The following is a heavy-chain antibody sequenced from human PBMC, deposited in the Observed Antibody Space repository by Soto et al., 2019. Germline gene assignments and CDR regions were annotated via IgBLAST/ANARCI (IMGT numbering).Heavy chain of an antibody. CDR1: GYTFTSYY. J-gene: IGHJ4*02. Sequence: GASVKVSCKASGYTFTSYYMHWVRQAPGQGLEWMGIINPSGGSTSYAQKFQGRVTMTRDTYTSTVYMELSSLRSEDTAVYYCARDLYGSGSYPNHILGYWGQGTLVTVSS. CDR2: INPSGGST. D-gene: IGHD3-10*01. CDR3: ARDLYGSGSYPNHILGY. V-gene: IGHV1-46*01.